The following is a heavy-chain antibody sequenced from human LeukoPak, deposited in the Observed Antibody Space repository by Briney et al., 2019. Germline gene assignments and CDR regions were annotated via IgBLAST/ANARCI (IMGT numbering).Heavy chain of an antibody. CDR3: ARDDTYIVELVVPAAMGY. CDR1: GYTFTSYY. CDR2: INPSGGST. V-gene: IGHV1-46*01. J-gene: IGHJ4*02. D-gene: IGHD2-2*01. Sequence: ASGKVSCKASGYTFTSYYMHWVRQAPGQGLEWMGIINPSGGSTSYAQKFQGRVTMTRDTSTSTVYMELSSLRSEDTAVYYCARDDTYIVELVVPAAMGYWGQGTLVTVSS.